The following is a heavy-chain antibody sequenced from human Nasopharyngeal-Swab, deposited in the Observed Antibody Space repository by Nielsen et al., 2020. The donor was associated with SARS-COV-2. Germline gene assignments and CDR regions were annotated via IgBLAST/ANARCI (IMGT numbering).Heavy chain of an antibody. J-gene: IGHJ4*02. D-gene: IGHD3-22*01. CDR3: ASTPLDSSGYYYAFHY. Sequence: GESLKISCAASGFTFSRYTMHWVRQAPGKGLEWVAVISYDGSNKYYADSVKGRSTISRDIFKNTLYLQMNSLRAEDTAVFYCASTPLDSSGYYYAFHYWGRGTLVTVSS. CDR1: GFTFSRYT. V-gene: IGHV3-30-3*01. CDR2: ISYDGSNK.